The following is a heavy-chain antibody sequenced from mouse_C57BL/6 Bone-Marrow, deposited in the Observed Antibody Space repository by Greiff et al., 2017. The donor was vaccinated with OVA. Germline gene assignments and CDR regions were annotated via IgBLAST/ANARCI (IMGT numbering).Heavy chain of an antibody. Sequence: EVQLVESGPGLVKPSQSLSLTCSVTGYSITSGYYWNWLRQFPGNKLEWMGYISYDGSNNYNPSLKNRISITRDTSKNQFFLKLNSVTTEDTATYYCARGDDYDRDYWGQGTTLTVSS. J-gene: IGHJ2*01. D-gene: IGHD2-4*01. V-gene: IGHV3-6*01. CDR1: GYSITSGYY. CDR3: ARGDDYDRDY. CDR2: ISYDGSN.